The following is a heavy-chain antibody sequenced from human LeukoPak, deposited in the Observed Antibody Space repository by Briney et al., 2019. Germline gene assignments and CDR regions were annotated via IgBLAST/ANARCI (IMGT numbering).Heavy chain of an antibody. CDR3: ARDVTVVGATWVYHHMDV. Sequence: GGSLRLSCAASGFTFNNYALTWVRQTPGKGQECVSAISGDGVSPYYADSVRGRFTISRDNAKNSLYLEMNSLRAEDTAIYYCARDVTVVGATWVYHHMDVWAKGTTVTVSS. D-gene: IGHD2-15*01. CDR2: ISGDGVSP. V-gene: IGHV3-23*01. CDR1: GFTFNNYA. J-gene: IGHJ6*03.